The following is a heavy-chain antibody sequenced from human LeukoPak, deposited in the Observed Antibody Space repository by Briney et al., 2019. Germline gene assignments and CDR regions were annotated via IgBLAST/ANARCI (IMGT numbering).Heavy chain of an antibody. Sequence: PGGSLRLPCAASGFTFTDYYMSWIRQAPGTGLELVSYISNSGSTIYYADSVKGRFTISRDNAKNSLYLQMNSLRAEDTAVYYCARTRIEGSGWYSFYFDYWGQGTLVTVSS. CDR2: ISNSGSTI. CDR3: ARTRIEGSGWYSFYFDY. D-gene: IGHD6-19*01. CDR1: GFTFTDYY. J-gene: IGHJ4*02. V-gene: IGHV3-11*01.